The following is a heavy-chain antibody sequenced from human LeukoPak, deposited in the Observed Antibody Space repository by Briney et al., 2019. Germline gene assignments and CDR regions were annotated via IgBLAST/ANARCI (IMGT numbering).Heavy chain of an antibody. CDR3: ARTYYYGSGSASAYYYYYYMDV. J-gene: IGHJ6*03. CDR1: GGTFSSYA. D-gene: IGHD3-10*01. CDR2: IIPIFGTA. Sequence: ASVKVSCKASGGTFSSYAISWVRQAPGQGLEWMGGIIPIFGTANYAQKFQGRVTITADESTSTAYMELSSLRSEDTAVFYCARTYYYGSGSASAYYYYYYMDVWGKGTTVTVSS. V-gene: IGHV1-69*13.